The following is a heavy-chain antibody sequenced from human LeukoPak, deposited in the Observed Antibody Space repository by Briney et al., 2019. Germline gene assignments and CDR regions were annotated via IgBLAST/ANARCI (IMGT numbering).Heavy chain of an antibody. CDR2: ISYDGSNK. V-gene: IGHV3-30*04. D-gene: IGHD2-8*01. CDR3: AKDRCSNGIGCLYYYMDV. J-gene: IGHJ6*03. CDR1: GFTFSSYA. Sequence: GRSLRLSCAASGFTFSSYAMHWVRQAPGKGLEWVAVISYDGSNKYYADSVKGRFTISRDNSKNTLYLQMNSLRGEDTAVYYCAKDRCSNGIGCLYYYMDVWGKGTTVTISS.